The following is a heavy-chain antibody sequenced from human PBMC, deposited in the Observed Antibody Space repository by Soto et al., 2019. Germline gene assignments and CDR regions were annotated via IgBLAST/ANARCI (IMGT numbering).Heavy chain of an antibody. CDR2: IYYSGST. V-gene: IGHV4-59*01. J-gene: IGHJ4*02. Sequence: PSETLSLTCTVSGGSISSYYWSWIRQPPGKGLEWIGYIYYSGSTNYNPSLKSRVTISVDTSKNRFSLKLSSVTAADTAVYYCARGGHYDILTGYNYYFDYWGQGTLVTVSS. D-gene: IGHD3-9*01. CDR3: ARGGHYDILTGYNYYFDY. CDR1: GGSISSYY.